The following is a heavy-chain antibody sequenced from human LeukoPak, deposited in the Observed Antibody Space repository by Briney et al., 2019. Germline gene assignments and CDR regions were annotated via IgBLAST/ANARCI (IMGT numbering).Heavy chain of an antibody. CDR1: GFTFSSYA. J-gene: IGHJ4*02. D-gene: IGHD6-13*01. Sequence: PGGSLRLSCAASGFTFSSYAMSWVRQAPGKGLEWVSSISGSGGSIYYADSVKGRFTISRDNSTSTLYLQMNSLRAEDTAIYYCAKEAVAAAGPFDYWGQGTLVTVSS. V-gene: IGHV3-23*01. CDR3: AKEAVAAAGPFDY. CDR2: ISGSGGSI.